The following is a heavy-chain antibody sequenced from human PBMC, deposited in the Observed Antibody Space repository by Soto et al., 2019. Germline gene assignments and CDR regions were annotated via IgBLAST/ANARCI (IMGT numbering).Heavy chain of an antibody. CDR1: GFTFSSYA. J-gene: IGHJ4*02. CDR3: AKVDPRYCSGGTCYGGYYFDY. V-gene: IGHV3-23*01. D-gene: IGHD2-15*01. Sequence: GGSLRLSCAASGFTFSSYAMSWVRQAPGKGLEWVSAISGSGGKTYYADSVKGRFTISRDNSKNTLYLQMSSLRAEDMAVYYCAKVDPRYCSGGTCYGGYYFDYWGQGTLVTVSS. CDR2: ISGSGGKT.